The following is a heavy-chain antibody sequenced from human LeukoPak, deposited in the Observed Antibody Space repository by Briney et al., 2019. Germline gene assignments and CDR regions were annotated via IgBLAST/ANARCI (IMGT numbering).Heavy chain of an antibody. D-gene: IGHD6-13*01. V-gene: IGHV3-21*04. Sequence: GESLRLSCAASGFTFSDYGTNWVRQAPGKGLEWVSSIPTTITYIYYGDSVKGRFTISRDNAKSSLYLQMNSLRAEDTAVYYCARDLGSSIWRRLDYYYMDVWGRGTTVTVS. CDR3: ARDLGSSIWRRLDYYYMDV. J-gene: IGHJ6*03. CDR1: GFTFSDYG. CDR2: IPTTITYI.